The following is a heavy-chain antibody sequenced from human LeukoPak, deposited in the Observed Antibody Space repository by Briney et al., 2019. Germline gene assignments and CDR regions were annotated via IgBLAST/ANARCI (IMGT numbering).Heavy chain of an antibody. V-gene: IGHV4-39*01. CDR3: ARQETVVTLDY. CDR2: IYYSGST. CDR1: GGSISSSSYY. Sequence: SETLSLTCTVSGGSISSSSYYWGWIRQPPGKGLEWIGSIYYSGSTYYNPSLKSRVTISVDTSKKQFSLKLSSVTAADTAVYYCARQETVVTLDYWGQGTLVTVSS. D-gene: IGHD4-23*01. J-gene: IGHJ4*02.